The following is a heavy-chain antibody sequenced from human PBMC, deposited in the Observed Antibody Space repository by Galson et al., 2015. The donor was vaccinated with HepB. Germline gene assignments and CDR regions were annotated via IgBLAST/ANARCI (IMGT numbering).Heavy chain of an antibody. CDR1: GGTFSSYA. Sequence: SVKVSCKASGGTFSSYAISWVRQAPGQGLEWMGGIIPIFGTANYAQNFQGRVTITADESTSTAYMEVSSLRSDDTAVYYCATPTGYSGYDFGRRFFYGLDVWGQGTTVTVSS. V-gene: IGHV1-69*13. CDR3: ATPTGYSGYDFGRRFFYGLDV. D-gene: IGHD5-12*01. CDR2: IIPIFGTA. J-gene: IGHJ6*02.